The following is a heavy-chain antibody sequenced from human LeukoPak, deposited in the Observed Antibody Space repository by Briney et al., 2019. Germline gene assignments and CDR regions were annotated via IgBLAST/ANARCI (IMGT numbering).Heavy chain of an antibody. D-gene: IGHD6-6*01. CDR3: ARLSSIAPDFDY. J-gene: IGHJ4*02. V-gene: IGHV4-39*01. CDR2: IYYSGST. Sequence: SETLSLTCTVSGGSISSSSYYWGWIRQPPGKGLEWIGSIYYSGSTYYNPSLKSRVTISVDTSKNQFSLKLSSVTAADTAVYYCARLSSIAPDFDYWGRGTLITVSS. CDR1: GGSISSSSYY.